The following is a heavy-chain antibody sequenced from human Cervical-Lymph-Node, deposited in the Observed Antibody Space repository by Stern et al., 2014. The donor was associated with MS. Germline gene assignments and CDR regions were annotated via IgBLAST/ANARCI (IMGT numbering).Heavy chain of an antibody. J-gene: IGHJ6*02. V-gene: IGHV1-2*02. CDR1: GSTFTDYQ. CDR3: ARVVRGMPV. Sequence: VQLVESGAEVKRPGASVKVSCKASGSTFTDYQMHWVRQAPGQGLEWLGWINPNSGGTNYAQMFQGRVTMTRDTSISTTYMELGRLRSDDTAVYYCARVVRGMPVWGQGTTVTVS. CDR2: INPNSGGT. D-gene: IGHD2-2*01.